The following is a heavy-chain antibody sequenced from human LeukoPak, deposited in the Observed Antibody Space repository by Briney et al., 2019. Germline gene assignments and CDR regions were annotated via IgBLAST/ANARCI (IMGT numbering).Heavy chain of an antibody. CDR1: GYTFTGYY. CDR2: INPNSGGT. D-gene: IGHD3-10*01. J-gene: IGHJ5*02. CDR3: ARGPNIYGSGRSWFDP. V-gene: IGHV1-2*02. Sequence: GASVKVSCKASGYTFTGYYAYWIRQAPGQGLEWMGWINPNSGGTNYAQKFQGRVTMTRDTSIRTVYMELSRLKSDDTAVYYCARGPNIYGSGRSWFDPWGQGTLVTVSS.